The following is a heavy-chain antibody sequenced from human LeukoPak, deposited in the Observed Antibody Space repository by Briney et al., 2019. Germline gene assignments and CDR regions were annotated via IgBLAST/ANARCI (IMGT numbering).Heavy chain of an antibody. Sequence: GGSLRLSCAASGFTFSPYWMHWVRQAPGKGLVWVSVINSDGRSTRSADSVKGRFTISRDNAKNTLYLQMNSLRVEDTAVYYCARDGSDYDLDYWGQGTLVTVSS. J-gene: IGHJ4*02. V-gene: IGHV3-74*01. D-gene: IGHD4-17*01. CDR3: ARDGSDYDLDY. CDR2: INSDGRST. CDR1: GFTFSPYW.